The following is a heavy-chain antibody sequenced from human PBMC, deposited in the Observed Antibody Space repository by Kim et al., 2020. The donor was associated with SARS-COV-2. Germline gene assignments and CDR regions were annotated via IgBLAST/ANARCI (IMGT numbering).Heavy chain of an antibody. CDR3: AKDRGNDYGDQNDF. J-gene: IGHJ4*01. CDR2: ISGSGGRT. Sequence: GGSLRLSCAASGFTFSRYAMSWVRQAPGKGLEWVSIISGSGGRTYYAHPVKGRFTISRDNSKNTLYLQMNSLRAEDTAVYYCAKDRGNDYGDQNDFWGHGTLVTVSS. CDR1: GFTFSRYA. V-gene: IGHV3-23*01. D-gene: IGHD4-17*01.